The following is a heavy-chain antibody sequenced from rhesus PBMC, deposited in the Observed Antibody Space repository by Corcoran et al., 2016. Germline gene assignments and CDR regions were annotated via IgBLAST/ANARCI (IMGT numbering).Heavy chain of an antibody. CDR3: TRYRKRCSSTYCSSFDY. CDR1: GFTFSSYG. V-gene: IGHV3S16*01. D-gene: IGHD2-15*01. J-gene: IGHJ4*01. Sequence: EVQLVESGGGLVQPGGSLRLSCAASGFTFSSYGMSWVRQGPGKGLEWVSSISSASSYIYYAAAVKGRFTISRDNAKNSLSLQMSSLRAEDTAVYYCTRYRKRCSSTYCSSFDYWGQGVLVTVSS. CDR2: ISSASSYI.